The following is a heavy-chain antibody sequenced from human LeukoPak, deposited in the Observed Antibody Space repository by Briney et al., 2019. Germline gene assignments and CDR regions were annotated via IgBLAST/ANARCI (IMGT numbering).Heavy chain of an antibody. V-gene: IGHV4-59*01. CDR3: ARVGPYNWNALDY. CDR1: GGSISSYY. J-gene: IGHJ4*02. Sequence: SETLSLTCTVSGGSISSYYWSWIRQPPGKGLEWIGYIYYSGSTNYNPSLKSRVTISVDTSKNQFSLKLSSVTAADTAVYYCARVGPYNWNALDYWGQGTLVTVSS. D-gene: IGHD1-20*01. CDR2: IYYSGST.